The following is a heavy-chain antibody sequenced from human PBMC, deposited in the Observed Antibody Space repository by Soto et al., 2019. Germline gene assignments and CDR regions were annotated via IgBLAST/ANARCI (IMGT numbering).Heavy chain of an antibody. J-gene: IGHJ5*02. V-gene: IGHV4-59*01. CDR1: GGSISNYY. D-gene: IGHD2-2*01. Sequence: QVQLQESGPGLVKPSETLSLTCTVSGGSISNYYWSWIRQPPGKGLEWIGCIFYSGSTNYSPSFRSHLAISVQTYKNSLPLELNAVTAADTAVYYFGVDGKVSASARHWFDPWGQGTLVTVAS. CDR2: IFYSGST. CDR3: GVDGKVSASARHWFDP.